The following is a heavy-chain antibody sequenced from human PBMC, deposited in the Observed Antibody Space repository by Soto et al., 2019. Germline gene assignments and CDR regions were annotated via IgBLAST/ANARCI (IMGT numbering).Heavy chain of an antibody. CDR3: TTGHY. J-gene: IGHJ4*02. CDR1: GFTFSNMW. Sequence: GGSLRLSCTASGFTFSNMWMSWVRQAPGKGLEWVGRIKDKTDGGTTDYAAPVKGRFAITRDASKSRLYLKINSLTTDATPVYYCTTGHYLGQGTLVTVSS. CDR2: IKDKTDGGTT. V-gene: IGHV3-15*01.